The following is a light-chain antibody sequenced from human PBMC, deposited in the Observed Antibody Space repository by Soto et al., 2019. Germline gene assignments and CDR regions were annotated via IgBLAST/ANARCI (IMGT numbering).Light chain of an antibody. CDR3: QQQGSSPPSWT. CDR1: QSVSSSY. CDR2: GAS. J-gene: IGKJ1*01. V-gene: IGKV3-20*01. Sequence: ETVLTQSPGTLSLSPGERATLFCRASQSVSSSYLAWYQQKPGPAPRLLIYGASSRATGIPDRFSGSGSGTDFTLTISRLEPEDFAVYYCQQQGSSPPSWTFGQGTKVEIK.